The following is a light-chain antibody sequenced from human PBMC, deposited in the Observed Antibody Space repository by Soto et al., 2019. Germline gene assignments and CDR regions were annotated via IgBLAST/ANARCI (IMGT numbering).Light chain of an antibody. CDR3: QQYNTWPRT. J-gene: IGKJ1*01. V-gene: IGKV3D-15*01. Sequence: EIVMTQSPATLSVSPGERATLSCRASQSISSNLAWYHQKPGQSPRLLIYGAATRATGIPARFSGSGSGTDFTLTMSGLQSEDFAIYYCQQYNTWPRTFGQGTKVEIK. CDR1: QSISSN. CDR2: GAA.